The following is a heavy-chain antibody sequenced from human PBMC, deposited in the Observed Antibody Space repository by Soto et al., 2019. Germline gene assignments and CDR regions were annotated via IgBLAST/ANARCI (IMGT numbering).Heavy chain of an antibody. J-gene: IGHJ6*02. CDR2: ISGSGGST. CDR1: GFTFSSYA. V-gene: IGHV3-23*01. Sequence: EVQLLESGGGLVQPGGSLRLSCAASGFTFSSYAMSWVRQAPGKGLEWVSAISGSGGSTYYADSVKGRFTISRDNSKNTLYLHMNRLRAADTAVYYCAKDGVESVVPAASYYGMDVWGQGTTVTVSS. D-gene: IGHD2-2*01. CDR3: AKDGVESVVPAASYYGMDV.